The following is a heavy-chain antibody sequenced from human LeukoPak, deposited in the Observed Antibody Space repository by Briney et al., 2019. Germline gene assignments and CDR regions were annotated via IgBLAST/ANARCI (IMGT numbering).Heavy chain of an antibody. CDR2: IHHSGGT. J-gene: IGHJ6*03. Sequence: PSGTLSLTCAVSGGSISSRNWWSWVRQPPGKGLEWIAEIHHSGGTNYNPSLKSRVTISVDKSKNQFSLKLSSVTAADTAAYYCARIRGFGADYYYYMDVWGKGTTVTVSS. D-gene: IGHD3-10*01. CDR1: GGSISSRNW. V-gene: IGHV4-4*02. CDR3: ARIRGFGADYYYYMDV.